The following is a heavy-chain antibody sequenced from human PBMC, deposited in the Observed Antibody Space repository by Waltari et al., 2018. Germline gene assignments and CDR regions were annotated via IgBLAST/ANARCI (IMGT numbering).Heavy chain of an antibody. CDR3: ARNKGKTISTRRAFRLDP. D-gene: IGHD1-1*01. V-gene: IGHV1-2*02. Sequence: QVQLVQSGAEVKKPGASVKVSCKSSGYSFSDYYINWVRQAPGQGLEWMGWVNPSTGGTTYAQKFQARVTMARDRATKTAYMDLRGLTPDDTAVYYCARNKGKTISTRRAFRLDPWGQGTLVSVSS. CDR1: GYSFSDYY. CDR2: VNPSTGGT. J-gene: IGHJ5*02.